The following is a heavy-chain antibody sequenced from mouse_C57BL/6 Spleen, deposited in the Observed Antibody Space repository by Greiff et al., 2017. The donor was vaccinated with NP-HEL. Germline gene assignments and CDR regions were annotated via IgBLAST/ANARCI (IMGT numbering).Heavy chain of an antibody. CDR2: IYPRSGNT. Sequence: QVQLQQSGAELARPGASVKLSCKASGYTFTSYGISWVKQRTGQGLEWIGEIYPRSGNTYYNEKFKGKATLTADKSSSTAYMELRSLTSEDSTVYYCAREAITTVEGDAMDYWGQGTSVTVSS. J-gene: IGHJ4*01. D-gene: IGHD1-1*01. V-gene: IGHV1-81*01. CDR1: GYTFTSYG. CDR3: AREAITTVEGDAMDY.